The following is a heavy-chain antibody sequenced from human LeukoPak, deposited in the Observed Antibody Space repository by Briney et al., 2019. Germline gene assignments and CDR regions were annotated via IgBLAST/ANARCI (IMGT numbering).Heavy chain of an antibody. CDR1: GGSISSGSDY. Sequence: PSETLSLTCTVSGGSISSGSDYWSWIRQPAGKGLEWIGRIYTSGSTNYNPSLKSRVTISVDTSKNQFSLKLSSVTAADTVVYYCAREGILTALFDYWGQGTLVTVSS. D-gene: IGHD3-9*01. CDR3: AREGILTALFDY. V-gene: IGHV4-61*02. CDR2: IYTSGST. J-gene: IGHJ4*02.